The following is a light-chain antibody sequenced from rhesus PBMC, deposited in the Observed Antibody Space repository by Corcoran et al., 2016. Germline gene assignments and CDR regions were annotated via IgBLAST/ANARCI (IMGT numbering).Light chain of an antibody. CDR2: GAS. J-gene: IGKJ1*01. CDR1: QSVGSY. V-gene: IGKV3-24*04. Sequence: ETVVTQSPATLSLSPGERATLSCRASQSVGSYLAWYPQKPGQAPRLLIYGASSRATGIPDRFSGRGSGTDFTLAISSPEPEDVGVYYCQQSSNLWTFGQGTKVELE. CDR3: QQSSNLWT.